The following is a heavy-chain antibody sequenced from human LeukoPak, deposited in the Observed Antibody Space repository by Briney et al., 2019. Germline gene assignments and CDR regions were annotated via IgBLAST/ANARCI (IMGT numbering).Heavy chain of an antibody. J-gene: IGHJ4*02. CDR2: IYPGDSDT. CDR3: ARENPYCSSTSCYTKSGFDY. Sequence: GESLKISCKGSGYSFTSYWIGWVRQVPGKGLEWMGIIYPGDSDTRYSPSFQGQVTISADKSISTAYLQWSSLKASDTAMYYCARENPYCSSTSCYTKSGFDYWGQGTLVTVSS. V-gene: IGHV5-51*01. D-gene: IGHD2-2*02. CDR1: GYSFTSYW.